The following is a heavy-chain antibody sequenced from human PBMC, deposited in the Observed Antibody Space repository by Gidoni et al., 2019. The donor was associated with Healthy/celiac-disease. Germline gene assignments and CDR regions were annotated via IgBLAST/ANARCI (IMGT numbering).Heavy chain of an antibody. J-gene: IGHJ4*02. V-gene: IGHV4-39*01. CDR1: GGSISGNNFY. D-gene: IGHD2-8*01. Sequence: QLQLRESGPGLVRPSETLSLTCVVSGGSISGNNFYWGWMRQPPGTGLEWIGSVYESGSSYYNPSLKSRIIVSVDTSKKQFSLKLKSLTAADTAVYYCVRHDIALMVYDTWGEGTLVTVSS. CDR3: VRHDIALMVYDT. CDR2: VYESGSS.